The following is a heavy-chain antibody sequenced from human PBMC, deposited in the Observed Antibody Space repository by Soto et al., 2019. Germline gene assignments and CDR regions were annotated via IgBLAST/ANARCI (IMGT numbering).Heavy chain of an antibody. CDR2: IYYSGLT. J-gene: IGHJ6*02. CDR1: GGSIRSGGYY. V-gene: IGHV4-31*03. Sequence: SETLSLTCTVSGGSIRSGGYYWNWIRQHPGKGLEWIGYIYYSGLTYYNPSLRSRTTISVDTSKNQFSLKLSSVTAADTAVYYCASRAGFTYYGMDVWGQGTTVTVSS. CDR3: ASRAGFTYYGMDV.